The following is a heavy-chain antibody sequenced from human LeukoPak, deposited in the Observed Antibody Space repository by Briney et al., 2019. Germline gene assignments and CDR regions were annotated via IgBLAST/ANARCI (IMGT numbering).Heavy chain of an antibody. D-gene: IGHD6-13*01. CDR1: GFTFSSYA. CDR2: IKSKTDGGAT. J-gene: IGHJ4*02. V-gene: IGHV3-15*01. Sequence: KSGGSLRLSCAASGFTFSSYAMSWVRQAPGKGLEWVGRIKSKTDGGATDYAAPVKARFTISRDDSKNSLYLQMNSLKTEDTAVYYCTAPGAGRFDVWGQGTLVTVSS. CDR3: TAPGAGRFDV.